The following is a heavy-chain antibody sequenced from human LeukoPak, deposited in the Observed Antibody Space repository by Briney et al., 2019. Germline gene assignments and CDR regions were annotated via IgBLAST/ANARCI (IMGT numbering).Heavy chain of an antibody. Sequence: SETLSLTCAVYGGSFSGYYWSWIRQPPGKGLEWIGEINHSGSTNYNPSLKSRVTISVDTSKNPFSLKLSSVTAADTAVYYCARGKSDYGDYDLYFDYWGQGTLVTVSS. J-gene: IGHJ4*02. CDR1: GGSFSGYY. CDR3: ARGKSDYGDYDLYFDY. CDR2: INHSGST. D-gene: IGHD4-17*01. V-gene: IGHV4-34*01.